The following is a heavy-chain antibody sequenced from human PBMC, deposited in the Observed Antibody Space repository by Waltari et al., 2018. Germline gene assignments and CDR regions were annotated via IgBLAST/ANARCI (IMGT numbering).Heavy chain of an antibody. J-gene: IGHJ6*02. CDR1: GGSISSSNW. CDR3: ARGPWDFWSGYLSGYYYYGMDV. CDR2: SYHSGSN. V-gene: IGHV4-4*02. D-gene: IGHD3-3*01. Sequence: QVQLQESGPGLVKPSGTLSLTCAVSGGSISSSNWWSWVRQPPGKGLEWIGESYHSGSNNYNQTLKIRCTISVDKSKNQFSLKLSSVTAADAAVYYCARGPWDFWSGYLSGYYYYGMDVWGQGTTVIVSS.